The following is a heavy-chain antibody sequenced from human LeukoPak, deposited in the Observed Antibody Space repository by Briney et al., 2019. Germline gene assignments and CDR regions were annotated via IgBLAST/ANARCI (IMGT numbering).Heavy chain of an antibody. Sequence: ASVKVSCKASGYTFTGYYMHWVRQAPGHGLEWMGWINPNSGGTNYAQKFQGRVTMTRDTSISTAYMELSRLRSDDTAVYCCARNSGYVTYAFDIWGQGTMVTVSS. CDR2: INPNSGGT. V-gene: IGHV1-2*02. D-gene: IGHD5-12*01. CDR1: GYTFTGYY. CDR3: ARNSGYVTYAFDI. J-gene: IGHJ3*02.